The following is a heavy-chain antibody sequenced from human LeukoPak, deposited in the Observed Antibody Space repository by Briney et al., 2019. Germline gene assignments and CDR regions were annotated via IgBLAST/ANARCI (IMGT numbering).Heavy chain of an antibody. CDR3: ARVSYRDGYNLDY. Sequence: SQTLSLTCAISGDSVSSNSAAWNWIRQSPSKGLEWLGRTYYRSKWYNDYAVSVESRITINPDTSKNQFSLQLNSVTPEDTAVYYCARVSYRDGYNLDYWGQGTLVTVSS. J-gene: IGHJ4*02. CDR1: GDSVSSNSAA. V-gene: IGHV6-1*01. CDR2: TYYRSKWYN. D-gene: IGHD5-24*01.